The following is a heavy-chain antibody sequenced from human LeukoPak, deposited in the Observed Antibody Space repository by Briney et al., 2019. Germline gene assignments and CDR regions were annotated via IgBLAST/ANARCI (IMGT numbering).Heavy chain of an antibody. CDR2: INHSGST. J-gene: IGHJ4*02. D-gene: IGHD3-10*01. CDR3: GRHGSYYGSAPHYYFDY. Sequence: SETLSLTCTVSGGSISSGSYYWSWIRQPPGKGLEWIGEINHSGSTNYNPSLKSRVTISVDTSKNQFSLKLSSVTAADTAVYYWGRHGSYYGSAPHYYFDYWGQGTLVTVSS. V-gene: IGHV4-39*01. CDR1: GGSISSGSYY.